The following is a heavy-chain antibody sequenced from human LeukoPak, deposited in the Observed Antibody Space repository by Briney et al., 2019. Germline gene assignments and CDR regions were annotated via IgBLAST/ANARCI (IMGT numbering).Heavy chain of an antibody. D-gene: IGHD2-2*01. CDR1: GYTLTDYY. CDR2: INPNSGDT. V-gene: IGHV1-2*02. J-gene: IGHJ4*02. CDR3: ARANFLYCSSTTCLFDY. Sequence: GASVKVSCKAFGYTLTDYYLHWVRQAPGQGFEWMGWINPNSGDTNYAQKFQGRVTMTRDTSISTAHMEMSRLRSDDTAVYYCARANFLYCSSTTCLFDYWGQGTLVTVSS.